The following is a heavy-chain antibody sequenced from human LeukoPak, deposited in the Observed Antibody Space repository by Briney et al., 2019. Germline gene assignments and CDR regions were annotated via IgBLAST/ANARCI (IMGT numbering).Heavy chain of an antibody. Sequence: SETLSLTCTVSGGSISSYYWSWIRQPPGKGLEWIGYIYYSGSTYYNPSLKSRVTISVDTSRNQFSLKLSSVTAADTAVYYCARDLGRFDPWGQGTLVTVSS. CDR2: IYYSGST. D-gene: IGHD5-24*01. CDR1: GGSISSYY. J-gene: IGHJ5*02. CDR3: ARDLGRFDP. V-gene: IGHV4-59*06.